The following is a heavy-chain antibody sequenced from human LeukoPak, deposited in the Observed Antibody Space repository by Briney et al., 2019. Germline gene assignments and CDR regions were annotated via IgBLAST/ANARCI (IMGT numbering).Heavy chain of an antibody. J-gene: IGHJ4*02. Sequence: GGSLRLSCAASGFTFSGHGMNWVRQAPGKGLEWVSGIGGSGGTTYYADSVKGRFTISRDNSKNTLYLQMNSLRAEDTAVYYCAKGRGATVVANFDYWGQGTLVTVSS. CDR2: IGGSGGTT. CDR1: GFTFSGHG. CDR3: AKGRGATVVANFDY. D-gene: IGHD4-23*01. V-gene: IGHV3-23*01.